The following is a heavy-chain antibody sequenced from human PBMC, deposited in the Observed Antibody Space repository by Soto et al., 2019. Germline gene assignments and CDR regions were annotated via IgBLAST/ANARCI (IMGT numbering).Heavy chain of an antibody. V-gene: IGHV4-4*07. Sequence: QVQLQESGPGLVKPSETLSLTCTVSGGSISSYYWSWIRQPAGKGLEWIGRIYTSGSTNYNPSLNSRVTMSVDTSKNQFSLKLSSVTAADTAVYYCARDRPYYDFWSGYPFDYWGQGTLVTVSS. CDR3: ARDRPYYDFWSGYPFDY. J-gene: IGHJ4*02. CDR1: GGSISSYY. D-gene: IGHD3-3*01. CDR2: IYTSGST.